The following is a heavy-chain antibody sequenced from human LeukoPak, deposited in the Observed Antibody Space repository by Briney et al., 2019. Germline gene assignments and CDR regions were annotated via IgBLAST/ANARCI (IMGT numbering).Heavy chain of an antibody. CDR3: VRGHGGY. V-gene: IGHV4-61*01. CDR2: TYNGGST. J-gene: IGHJ4*02. Sequence: TSETLSLTCTVSGGSVSSSIYHWFWIRQPPGEGLEWIGFTYNGGSTYYNPSLKSRVTISVDMAKNQFSLKVMSVTAADTAVYYCVRGHGGYWGQGTLVTVSS. CDR1: GGSVSSSIYH.